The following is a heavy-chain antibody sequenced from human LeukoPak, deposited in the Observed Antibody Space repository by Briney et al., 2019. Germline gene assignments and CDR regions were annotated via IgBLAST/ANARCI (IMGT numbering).Heavy chain of an antibody. Sequence: GESLKISCKGSGYSFTSYWIGWVRQMPGKGLEWMGIIYPGDSDTRYSPSFQGQVTISADKSISTAYLQWSSLKASDTAMYYCARLAYYYDSSGYHNWFDPWGQGTQVTVSS. V-gene: IGHV5-51*01. J-gene: IGHJ5*02. CDR2: IYPGDSDT. CDR3: ARLAYYYDSSGYHNWFDP. D-gene: IGHD3-22*01. CDR1: GYSFTSYW.